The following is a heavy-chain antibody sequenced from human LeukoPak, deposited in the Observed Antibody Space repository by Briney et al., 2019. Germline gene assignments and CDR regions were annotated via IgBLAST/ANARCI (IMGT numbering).Heavy chain of an antibody. CDR2: IHHNWGT. Sequence: SVTLSLTCVVSGVSITVDWWTWVRQPPGMGLEWIGEIHHNWGTNFNPSLKSRVTISQDKSKNHFSLEMTSVTAADTAVYYCARGGSYHWNWWGQGTLVTVSS. CDR3: ARGGSYHWNW. J-gene: IGHJ4*02. CDR1: GVSITVDW. D-gene: IGHD3-16*02. V-gene: IGHV4-4*02.